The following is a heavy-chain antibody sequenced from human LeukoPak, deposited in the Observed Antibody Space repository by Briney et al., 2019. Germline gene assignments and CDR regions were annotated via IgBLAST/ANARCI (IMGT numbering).Heavy chain of an antibody. CDR3: AKDREEYSGYATFDY. D-gene: IGHD5-12*01. Sequence: GGSLTLSCAASGFTFSSYAMSWVRQAPGKGLEWVSAISGSGGSTYYADSVKGRFTISRDNSKNTLYVQMNSLRAEDTAVYYCAKDREEYSGYATFDYWGQGTLVTVSS. CDR1: GFTFSSYA. V-gene: IGHV3-23*01. CDR2: ISGSGGST. J-gene: IGHJ4*02.